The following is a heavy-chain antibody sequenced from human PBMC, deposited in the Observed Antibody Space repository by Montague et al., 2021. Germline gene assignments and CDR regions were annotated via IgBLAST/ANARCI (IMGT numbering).Heavy chain of an antibody. CDR3: ARERDRYYYMDI. V-gene: IGHV4-38-2*02. J-gene: IGHJ6*03. CDR1: RSLINSECY. Sequence: SETLSLTRTVSRSLINSECYGGWIRQAPGKGLEWMGSVSHGGRTYYNPSRKSRVTISVDTSNNHFSLKLSSVTAADTAMYYCARERDRYYYMDIWGKGTTITVSS. CDR2: VSHGGRT.